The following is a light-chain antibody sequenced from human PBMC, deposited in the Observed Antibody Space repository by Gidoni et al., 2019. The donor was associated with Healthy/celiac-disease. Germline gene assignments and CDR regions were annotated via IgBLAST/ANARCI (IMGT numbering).Light chain of an antibody. J-gene: IGLJ3*02. V-gene: IGLV1-40*01. CDR2: GNS. CDR1: SPNIGAGYD. CDR3: QSYDSSLSGLWV. Sequence: QSVLTQPPPVSGAPGQRVPISCTGSSPNIGAGYDVHWYQQLPGTAPKLLIYGNSNRPSGVPDRFSGSKSGTSASLAITGLQAEDEADYYCQSYDSSLSGLWVFGGGTKLTVL.